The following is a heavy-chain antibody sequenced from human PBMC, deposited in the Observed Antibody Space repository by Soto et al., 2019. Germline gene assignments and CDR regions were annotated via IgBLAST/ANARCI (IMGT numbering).Heavy chain of an antibody. Sequence: SVKVSCKASGGTFSSYAISWVRQAPGQGLEWKGGIIPIFGTANYAQKFQGRVTITADESTSTAYMELSSLRSEDTAVYYCATVIAAAGSLVGRKDYYYYYGMDVWGQGTTVTVS. V-gene: IGHV1-69*13. CDR1: GGTFSSYA. CDR2: IIPIFGTA. J-gene: IGHJ6*02. CDR3: ATVIAAAGSLVGRKDYYYYYGMDV. D-gene: IGHD6-13*01.